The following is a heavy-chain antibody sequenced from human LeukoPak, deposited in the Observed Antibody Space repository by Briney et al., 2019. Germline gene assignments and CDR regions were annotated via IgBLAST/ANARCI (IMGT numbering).Heavy chain of an antibody. V-gene: IGHV3-21*01. CDR1: GFTFSSYS. CDR2: ISSSSSYI. J-gene: IGHJ4*02. Sequence: GGSLRLFCAASGFTFSSYSMNWVRQAPGKGLEWVSSISSSSSYIYYADSVKGRFTISRDNAKNSLYLQMNSLRAEDTAVYYCARDWGYSSGWLYFDYWGQGTLVTVSS. D-gene: IGHD6-19*01. CDR3: ARDWGYSSGWLYFDY.